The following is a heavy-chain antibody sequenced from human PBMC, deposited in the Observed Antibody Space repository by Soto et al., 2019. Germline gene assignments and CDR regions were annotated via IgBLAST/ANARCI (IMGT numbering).Heavy chain of an antibody. CDR3: ARGYSSTYDY. CDR1: GGSISSSNW. J-gene: IGHJ4*02. CDR2: IYHSGST. V-gene: IGHV4-4*02. D-gene: IGHD6-13*01. Sequence: QVQLQESGPGLVKPSGTLSLTCAVSGGSISSSNWWSWVRQPPGKGLEWIGEIYHSGSTNYNPSLKRRVPIPVDKSRNHFSLKLSSVTAADTAVYYCARGYSSTYDYWGQGTLVTVSS.